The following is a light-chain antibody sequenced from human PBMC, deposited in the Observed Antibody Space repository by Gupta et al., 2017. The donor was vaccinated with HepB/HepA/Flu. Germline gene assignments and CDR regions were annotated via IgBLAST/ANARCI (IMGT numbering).Light chain of an antibody. V-gene: IGLV7-46*01. CDR1: AGAVTSGHF. J-gene: IGLJ1*01. CDR3: LLFFGVPSV. Sequence: QAVVPQEPPLTVSPGGTVTLTRGSSAGAVTSGHFPYWFQQKPGQAPRTLIFDTHNKPSWTPARFSGSLLGGKAALTLSGAQPEDEADYYCLLFFGVPSVFGTGTKVTVL. CDR2: DTH.